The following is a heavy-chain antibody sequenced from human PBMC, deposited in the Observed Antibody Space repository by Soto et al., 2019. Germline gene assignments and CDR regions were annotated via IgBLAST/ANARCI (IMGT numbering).Heavy chain of an antibody. CDR2: IIPIFGTA. J-gene: IGHJ3*02. Sequence: SVKVSCKASGGTFSSYAISWVRQAPGQGLEWMGGIIPIFGTANYAQKFQGRVTITAGESTSTAYMELSSRRSEDTAVYYCARAADKSWELHNNDAFDIWGQGTMVTVSS. V-gene: IGHV1-69*13. CDR1: GGTFSSYA. CDR3: ARAADKSWELHNNDAFDI. D-gene: IGHD1-26*01.